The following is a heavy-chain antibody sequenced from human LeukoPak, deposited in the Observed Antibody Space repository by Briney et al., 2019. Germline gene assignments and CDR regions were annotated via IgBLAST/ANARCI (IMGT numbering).Heavy chain of an antibody. Sequence: GASVKVSCKASGYTFTSYGISWVRQAPGQGLEWMGWISAYNGNTNYAQKLQGRVTMTTDTSTSTAYMELRSLRSDDTAVYYCARDGDGSSWYYYYYGMDVWGQGNTVTVSS. CDR3: ARDGDGSSWYYYYYGMDV. D-gene: IGHD6-13*01. CDR1: GYTFTSYG. CDR2: ISAYNGNT. J-gene: IGHJ6*02. V-gene: IGHV1-18*01.